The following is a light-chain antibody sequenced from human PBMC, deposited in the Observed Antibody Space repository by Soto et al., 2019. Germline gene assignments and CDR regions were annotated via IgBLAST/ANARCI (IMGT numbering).Light chain of an antibody. CDR2: RAS. J-gene: IGKJ2*01. CDR3: QHHTVSMYT. CDR1: QSVARD. V-gene: IGKV3-20*01. Sequence: EIVLTQSPGTLSLSPGETATLSCRASQSVARDLTWYQHKPGQAPRLLISRASTGATGIPDRFSGSGSGTDFTLTITRLEPEDSAVYYCQHHTVSMYTFGQGTKLEIK.